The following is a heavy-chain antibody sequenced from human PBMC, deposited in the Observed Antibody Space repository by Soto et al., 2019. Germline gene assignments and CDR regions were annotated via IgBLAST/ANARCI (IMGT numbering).Heavy chain of an antibody. CDR2: ISNTGNII. J-gene: IGHJ4*02. CDR3: VRDQGYFLFGS. CDR1: GFPISDHF. V-gene: IGHV3-11*01. Sequence: GGSLRLSCAASGFPISDHFMNWIRQAPGKGLEWLSYISNTGNIIYYGDSVKGRFTISRDIAKNSLYLQMNSLRDEDTAVYYCVRDQGYFLFGSWGQGSLVTVSS. D-gene: IGHD2-15*01.